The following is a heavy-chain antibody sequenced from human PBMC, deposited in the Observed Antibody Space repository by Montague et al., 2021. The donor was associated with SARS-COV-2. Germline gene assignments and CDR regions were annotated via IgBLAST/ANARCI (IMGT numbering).Heavy chain of an antibody. V-gene: IGHV4-59*13. CDR3: ARTEYNWNDWFDP. Sequence: SETLSLTCSASGGSISSYHWSWIRQSPGRGLEWIGYIFHSGITDYNPSLKSRVTISVDMSKNQFSLQLNSVTAADSAVYYCARTEYNWNDWFDPWGQGTLVTVSS. CDR1: GGSISSYH. D-gene: IGHD1-20*01. J-gene: IGHJ5*02. CDR2: IFHSGIT.